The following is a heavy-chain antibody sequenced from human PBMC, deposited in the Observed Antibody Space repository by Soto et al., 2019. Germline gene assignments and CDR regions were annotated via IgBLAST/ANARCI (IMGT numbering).Heavy chain of an antibody. V-gene: IGHV1-18*04. D-gene: IGHD6-13*01. Sequence: GASVKVSCKASGYTFTSYGISWVRQAPGQGLEWMGWISAYNGNTNYAQKLQGRVTMTTDTSTSTAYMELRSLRSDDTAVYYCARDQDTSSWYYSFDYWGQGTLVTVSS. CDR3: ARDQDTSSWYYSFDY. CDR2: ISAYNGNT. CDR1: GYTFTSYG. J-gene: IGHJ4*02.